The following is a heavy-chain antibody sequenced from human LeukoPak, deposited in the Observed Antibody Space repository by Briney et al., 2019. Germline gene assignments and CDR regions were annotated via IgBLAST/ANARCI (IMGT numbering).Heavy chain of an antibody. V-gene: IGHV3-33*01. CDR3: ARNHYYDSSGYYPLDY. Sequence: PGGSLRLSCAASGFTFSAYGMQWVRQAPGKGLEWVAVIWYDGSNKYYADSVKGRFTISRDNSKNTMYLQMNSLRAEDTAVYYCARNHYYDSSGYYPLDYWGQGTLVTVSS. CDR1: GFTFSAYG. D-gene: IGHD3-22*01. J-gene: IGHJ4*02. CDR2: IWYDGSNK.